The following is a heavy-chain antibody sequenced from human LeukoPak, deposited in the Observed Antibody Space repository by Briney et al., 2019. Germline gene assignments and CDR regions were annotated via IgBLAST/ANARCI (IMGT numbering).Heavy chain of an antibody. J-gene: IGHJ5*02. V-gene: IGHV3-48*02. CDR3: ARHSSRWYDGGINWFDP. D-gene: IGHD6-19*01. CDR2: ISGSGSTI. CDR1: GFTFNTHA. Sequence: GGSLRLSCAASGFTFNTHAMNWVRQAPGKGLEWVSHISGSGSTIYYADSVKGRFTISRDNDKNLLFLQMNSLRDEDTAVYYCARHSSRWYDGGINWFDPWGQGTLVTVSS.